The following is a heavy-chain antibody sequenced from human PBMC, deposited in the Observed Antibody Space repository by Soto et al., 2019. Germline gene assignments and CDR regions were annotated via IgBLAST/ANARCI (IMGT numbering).Heavy chain of an antibody. J-gene: IGHJ5*02. Sequence: EVQLVESGGGLVQPGGSLRLSCAASGFTLSNFEMTWVRQAPGTGLEWISYISGSGSTIYYADSVKGRFTISRDNAKNSLYLHMKRLGVEDTAVYYCARDCGVRVPSDLWGQVTLASVSS. CDR3: ARDCGVRVPSDL. CDR2: ISGSGSTI. D-gene: IGHD2-21*01. CDR1: GFTLSNFE. V-gene: IGHV3-48*03.